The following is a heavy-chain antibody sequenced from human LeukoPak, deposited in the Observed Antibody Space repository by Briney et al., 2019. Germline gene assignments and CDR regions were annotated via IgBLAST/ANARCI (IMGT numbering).Heavy chain of an antibody. CDR2: IKQDGSLT. D-gene: IGHD6-19*01. Sequence: GGSLRLSCAASGFTFSHYFMSWIRQAPGKGLEWVANIKQDGSLTHYLDSVKGRFTISRDNTKNSLYLQMNSLRAEDTAVYYCARGYTSTTLDYWGQGTLVTVST. J-gene: IGHJ4*02. CDR1: GFTFSHYF. CDR3: ARGYTSTTLDY. V-gene: IGHV3-7*01.